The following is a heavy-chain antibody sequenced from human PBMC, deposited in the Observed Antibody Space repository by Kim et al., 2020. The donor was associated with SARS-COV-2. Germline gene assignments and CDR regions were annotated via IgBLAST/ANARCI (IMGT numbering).Heavy chain of an antibody. CDR2: INTNTGNP. Sequence: ASVKVSCKASGYTFTSYAMNWVRQAPGQGLEWMGWINTNTGNPTYAQGFTGRFVFSLDTSVSTAYLQISSLKAEDTAVYYCASYVERYCSGGSCYPGYFDYWGQGTLVTVSS. CDR1: GYTFTSYA. J-gene: IGHJ4*02. D-gene: IGHD2-15*01. CDR3: ASYVERYCSGGSCYPGYFDY. V-gene: IGHV7-4-1*02.